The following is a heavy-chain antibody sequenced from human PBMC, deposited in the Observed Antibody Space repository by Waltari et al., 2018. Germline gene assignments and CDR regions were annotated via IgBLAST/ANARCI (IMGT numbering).Heavy chain of an antibody. CDR2: ITPIFGTA. Sequence: QVQLVQSGAEVKKPGSSVKVSCKASGGTFSSYAISWVRQAPGQGLEWMGGITPIFGTANYAQKFQGRVTITADKSTSTAYMELSSLRSEDTAGYYCARQRRLARYFDLWGRGTLVTVSS. V-gene: IGHV1-69*14. CDR3: ARQRRLARYFDL. D-gene: IGHD3-9*01. J-gene: IGHJ2*01. CDR1: GGTFSSYA.